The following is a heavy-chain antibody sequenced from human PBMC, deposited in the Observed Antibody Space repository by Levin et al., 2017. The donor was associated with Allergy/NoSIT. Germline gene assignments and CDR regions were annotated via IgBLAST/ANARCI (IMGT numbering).Heavy chain of an antibody. J-gene: IGHJ3*01. CDR3: ARHNPSYGFGRFDV. D-gene: IGHD5-18*01. CDR1: GGSLDRLY. CDR2: IYYSGST. Sequence: SQTLSLTCTVSGGSLDRLYWGWIRQPPGKGLEWIASIYYSGSTNYNPSLSSRVNISVDTSNNQVSLTLNSVTAADTATYFCARHNPSYGFGRFDVWDEGTMVGVSS. V-gene: IGHV4-59*08.